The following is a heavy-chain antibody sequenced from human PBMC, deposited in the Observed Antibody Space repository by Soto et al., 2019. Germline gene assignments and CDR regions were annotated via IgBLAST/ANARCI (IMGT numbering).Heavy chain of an antibody. J-gene: IGHJ6*02. D-gene: IGHD3-3*01. CDR2: ISSSSSYI. V-gene: IGHV3-21*01. Sequence: EVQLVESGGGLVKPGGSLRLSCAASGFTFSSYSMNWVRQAPGKGLEWVSSISSSSSYIYYADSVKGRFTISRDNAKNSXXLQLNRLRGEDTAVYYCAREDDFWGGRTFGVGMDVWGQGTTVTVSS. CDR3: AREDDFWGGRTFGVGMDV. CDR1: GFTFSSYS.